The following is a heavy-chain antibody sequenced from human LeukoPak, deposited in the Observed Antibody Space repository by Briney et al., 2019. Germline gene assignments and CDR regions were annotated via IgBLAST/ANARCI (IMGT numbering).Heavy chain of an antibody. CDR2: INPSGGST. J-gene: IGHJ5*02. V-gene: IGHV1-46*01. CDR1: GYTSTSYY. Sequence: GASVKVSCKASGYTSTSYYMHWVRQAPGQGLEWMGIINPSGGSTSYAQKFQGRVTMTRDTSTSTVYMELSSLRSEDTAVYYCARGTHDYGDYAHWFDPWGQGTLVTVSS. D-gene: IGHD4-17*01. CDR3: ARGTHDYGDYAHWFDP.